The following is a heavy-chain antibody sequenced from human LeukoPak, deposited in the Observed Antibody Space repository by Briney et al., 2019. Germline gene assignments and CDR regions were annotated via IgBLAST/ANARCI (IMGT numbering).Heavy chain of an antibody. D-gene: IGHD2-2*01. CDR2: IYYSGST. Sequence: SETLSLTCTVSGGSISGYYWSWIRQPPGKGLEWVGYIYYSGSTNYNPSLKSRVTISVDTSKNQLSLKLSSVTAADTAVYYCARGSVNYCSSTSCSGAFDIWGQGTMVTVSS. CDR1: GGSISGYY. V-gene: IGHV4-59*12. CDR3: ARGSVNYCSSTSCSGAFDI. J-gene: IGHJ3*02.